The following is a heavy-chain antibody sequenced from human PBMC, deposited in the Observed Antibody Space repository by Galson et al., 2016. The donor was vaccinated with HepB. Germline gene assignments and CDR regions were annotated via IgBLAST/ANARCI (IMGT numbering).Heavy chain of an antibody. J-gene: IGHJ1*01. CDR2: TGYDGSST. V-gene: IGHV3-30*12. D-gene: IGHD6-25*01. Sequence: SLRLSCAGTGFSFSNFGMHWVRQAPGKGLEWVATTGYDGSSTYYADSLRGRFIISKDNSNNMFYLEMSSLTPEDTAIYYCARDRCPYGGYGDLPSWGPGALVIVSS. CDR1: GFSFSNFG. CDR3: ARDRCPYGGYGDLPS.